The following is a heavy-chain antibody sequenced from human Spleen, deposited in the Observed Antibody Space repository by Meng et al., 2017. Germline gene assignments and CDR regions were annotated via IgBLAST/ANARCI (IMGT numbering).Heavy chain of an antibody. CDR3: VRSSGWVRTGFDP. V-gene: IGHV4-39*01. Sequence: QPQLQESGPGLVKPSEGLSLTCSVSGGSISTSGYYWGWIRQPPGKGLEWIGSIGHSGVTYYTTSLRSRVTVSIDTSKNQFFLEVTSVTAADTAVYYCVRSSGWVRTGFDPWGQGTLVTVSS. CDR1: GGSISTSGYY. CDR2: IGHSGVT. J-gene: IGHJ5*02. D-gene: IGHD6-19*01.